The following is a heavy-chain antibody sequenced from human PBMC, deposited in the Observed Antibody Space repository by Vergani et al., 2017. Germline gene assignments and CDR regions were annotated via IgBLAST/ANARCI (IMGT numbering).Heavy chain of an antibody. Sequence: VQLVESGGGLVQPGGSLRLSCAASGFTFSSYAMHWVRQAPGKGLEWVAVISYDGSNKYYADSVKGRFTISRDNSKNTLYLQMNSLRAEDTAVYYCAREGYSSADYWGQGTLVTVSS. CDR2: ISYDGSNK. CDR1: GFTFSSYA. V-gene: IGHV3-30-3*01. J-gene: IGHJ4*02. CDR3: AREGYSSADY. D-gene: IGHD6-19*01.